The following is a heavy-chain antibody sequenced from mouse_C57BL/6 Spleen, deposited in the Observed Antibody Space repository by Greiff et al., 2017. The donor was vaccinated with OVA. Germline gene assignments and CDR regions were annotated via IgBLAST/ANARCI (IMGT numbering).Heavy chain of an antibody. D-gene: IGHD2-4*01. V-gene: IGHV1-82*01. CDR3: ARGSYDYDDGSAY. J-gene: IGHJ3*01. CDR1: GYAFSSYW. Sequence: QVQLQQSGPELVKPGASVKISCKASGYAFSSYWMNWVKQRPGKGVEWIGRIYPGDGDTNYNGKFKGKATLTAYKSSSTAYMQLSSLTSEYSAVYFCARGSYDYDDGSAYWGQGTLVTVSA. CDR2: IYPGDGDT.